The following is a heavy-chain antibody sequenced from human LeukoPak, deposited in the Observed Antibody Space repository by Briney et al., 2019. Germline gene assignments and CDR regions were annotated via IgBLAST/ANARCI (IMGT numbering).Heavy chain of an antibody. CDR2: IKQDGSEK. V-gene: IGHV3-7*01. D-gene: IGHD5-24*01. CDR1: GFIFGNYW. Sequence: PGGSLRLSCAASGFIFGNYWMTWVRQAPGKGLEWVANIKQDGSEKYYVDSVKGRFTISRDNAKNSLYLQMNSLRAEDTAVYYCASATRWLQPYDAFDIWGQGTMVTVSS. J-gene: IGHJ3*02. CDR3: ASATRWLQPYDAFDI.